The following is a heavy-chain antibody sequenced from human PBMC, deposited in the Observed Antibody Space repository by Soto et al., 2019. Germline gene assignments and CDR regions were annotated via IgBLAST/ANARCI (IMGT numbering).Heavy chain of an antibody. CDR2: INHSGST. Sequence: QVQLQQWGAGLLKPSETLSLTCAVYVWSFSGYYWSWIRQPPGKGLEWIGEINHSGSTNYNPSLKSRVTISVDTSKNQFSLKLSSVTAADTAVYYCARRHGGRDYWGQGTLVTVSS. J-gene: IGHJ4*02. D-gene: IGHD1-26*01. V-gene: IGHV4-34*01. CDR3: ARRHGGRDY. CDR1: VWSFSGYY.